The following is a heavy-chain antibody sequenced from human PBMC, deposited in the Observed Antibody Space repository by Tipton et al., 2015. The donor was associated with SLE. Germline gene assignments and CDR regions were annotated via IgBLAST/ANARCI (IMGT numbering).Heavy chain of an antibody. CDR3: ARVGHGFDSSGYNSQYYYYTDV. J-gene: IGHJ6*03. Sequence: TLSLTCTVSGGSITSYYWNWIRQAPGKGLEWVGYVYSSGSTHYNPSLSSRVTITLDTPKNQFSLRLTSATAADTAVYYCARVGHGFDSSGYNSQYYYYTDVLGKGTTVTFSS. CDR2: VYSSGST. CDR1: GGSITSYY. V-gene: IGHV4-59*01. D-gene: IGHD3-22*01.